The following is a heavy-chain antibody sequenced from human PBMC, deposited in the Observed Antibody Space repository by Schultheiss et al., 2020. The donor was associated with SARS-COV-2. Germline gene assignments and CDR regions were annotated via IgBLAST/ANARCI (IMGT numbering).Heavy chain of an antibody. J-gene: IGHJ6*02. Sequence: GGSLRLSCAASGFTFSSYWMSWVRQAPGKGLEWVANIKQDGSEKCYVDSVKGRFTISRDNAKNSLYLQMNSLRAEDTAVYYCAREDGDYVPTSTYYYGMDVWGQGTTVTVSS. D-gene: IGHD4-17*01. CDR3: AREDGDYVPTSTYYYGMDV. V-gene: IGHV3-7*01. CDR2: IKQDGSEK. CDR1: GFTFSSYW.